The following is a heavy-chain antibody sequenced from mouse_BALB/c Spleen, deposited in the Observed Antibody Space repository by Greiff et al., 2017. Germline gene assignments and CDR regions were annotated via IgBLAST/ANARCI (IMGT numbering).Heavy chain of an antibody. D-gene: IGHD2-3*01. J-gene: IGHJ1*01. Sequence: EVKLMESGGGLVKPGGSLKLSCAASGFTFSSYAMSWVRQTPEKRLEWVASISSGGSTYYPDSVKGRFTISRDNARNILYLQMSSLRSEDTAMYYCARDGYSWYFDVWGAGTTVTVSS. CDR1: GFTFSSYA. CDR2: ISSGGST. V-gene: IGHV5-6-5*01. CDR3: ARDGYSWYFDV.